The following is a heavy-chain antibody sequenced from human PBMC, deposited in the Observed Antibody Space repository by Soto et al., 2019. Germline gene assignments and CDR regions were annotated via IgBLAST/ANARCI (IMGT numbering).Heavy chain of an antibody. CDR3: RQTTSSRPDFSYSMDV. Sequence: EVPLLESGGGLVQPGGSLTLSCAASGVTFSTNAMSWVRQAPGKGLEWVSAISGSGDYTYFAVSVKGRFTISRDNSKKTLSLQMYSLIAEDTAVYYCRQTTSSRPDFSYSMDVWGQGTTVTVSS. CDR1: GVTFSTNA. V-gene: IGHV3-23*01. D-gene: IGHD6-6*01. CDR2: ISGSGDYT. J-gene: IGHJ6*03.